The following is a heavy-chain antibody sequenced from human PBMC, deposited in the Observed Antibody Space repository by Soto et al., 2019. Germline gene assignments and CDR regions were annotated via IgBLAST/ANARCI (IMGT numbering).Heavy chain of an antibody. V-gene: IGHV1-8*01. CDR2: LNPNTGNS. CDR3: ARRAESNGWNGFGADKYYFDF. Sequence: ASVKVSCKASGYTFTSYDIYWVRQATGQGLEWMGWLNPNTGNSGYAQKFQGRITVTSDTSINTVHMELSSLRSEDTAVYYCARRAESNGWNGFGADKYYFDFWGQGTLVTVSS. D-gene: IGHD1-1*01. J-gene: IGHJ4*02. CDR1: GYTFTSYD.